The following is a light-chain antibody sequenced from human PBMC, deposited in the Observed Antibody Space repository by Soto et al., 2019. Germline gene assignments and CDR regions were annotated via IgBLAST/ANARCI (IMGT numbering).Light chain of an antibody. J-gene: IGKJ1*01. CDR3: QQYQSYSRT. Sequence: DIQMTHSPSTLSASVGDRVTITCRASQSISSWLAWYQQKPGKAPKLLIYDASSLESGVPSRFSGSGSGTEFTLTISSLKPDDFATYYCQQYQSYSRTFGQGTKVDIK. V-gene: IGKV1-5*01. CDR1: QSISSW. CDR2: DAS.